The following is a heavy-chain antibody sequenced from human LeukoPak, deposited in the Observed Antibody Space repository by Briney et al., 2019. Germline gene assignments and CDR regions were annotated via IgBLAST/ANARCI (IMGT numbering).Heavy chain of an antibody. Sequence: GGSLRLSCAASGFTFSNYWMSWVRQAPGKGLGWVANIKEDGSESHYVGSVRGRFTISRDNAKKSLYLQMNSLRVEDTAVYFCARDRYFGAWGQGTLITVSS. J-gene: IGHJ1*01. D-gene: IGHD3-10*01. CDR1: GFTFSNYW. V-gene: IGHV3-7*01. CDR2: IKEDGSES. CDR3: ARDRYFGA.